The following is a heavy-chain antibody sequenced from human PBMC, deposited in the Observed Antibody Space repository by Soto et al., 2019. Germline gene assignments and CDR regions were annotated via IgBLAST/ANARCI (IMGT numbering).Heavy chain of an antibody. CDR3: ARDTYYYYGMDV. CDR1: GYTFTGYY. Sequence: AAVKVSCKASGYTFTGYYRHWVRQAPGQGLEWMGWINPNSGGTNYAQKFQGGVTMTRDTSISKAYMELSRLRSDDTAVYYCARDTYYYYGMDVWGQGTTVTVSS. J-gene: IGHJ6*02. CDR2: INPNSGGT. V-gene: IGHV1-2*02.